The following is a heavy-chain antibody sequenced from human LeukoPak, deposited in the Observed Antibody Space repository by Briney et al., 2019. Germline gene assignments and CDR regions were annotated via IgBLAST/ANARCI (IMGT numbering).Heavy chain of an antibody. CDR3: TTDGDSSSWYYFDY. Sequence: KPGGSLRLSCAASGFTFSNAWMSWVRQAPGKGLEWVGRIKSKTDGGTTDYAAPVKGRFTISRDDSKNTLYLQMNSLKTEDTAVYYRTTDGDSSSWYYFDYWGQGTLVTVSS. CDR1: GFTFSNAW. V-gene: IGHV3-15*01. J-gene: IGHJ4*02. CDR2: IKSKTDGGTT. D-gene: IGHD6-13*01.